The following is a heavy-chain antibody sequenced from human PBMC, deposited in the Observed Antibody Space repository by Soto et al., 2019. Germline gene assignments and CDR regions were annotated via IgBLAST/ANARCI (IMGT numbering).Heavy chain of an antibody. V-gene: IGHV4-34*01. Sequence: PSETLSLTCAVYGGSFSGYYWIWIRQPPGKGLEWIGEINHSGSTNYNPSLKSRVTISVDTSKNQFSLMLSSVIAADTAVYYCARVGHDSSGYPLPVLDYWGQGTLVTVSS. D-gene: IGHD3-22*01. CDR3: ARVGHDSSGYPLPVLDY. CDR2: INHSGST. CDR1: GGSFSGYY. J-gene: IGHJ4*02.